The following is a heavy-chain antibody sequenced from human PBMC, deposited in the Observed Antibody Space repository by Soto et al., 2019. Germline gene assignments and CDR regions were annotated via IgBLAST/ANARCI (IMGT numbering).Heavy chain of an antibody. CDR1: GFTFSSYW. V-gene: IGHV3-7*01. CDR3: ARDSWTYEYSRSWAYYYYYGMEV. CDR2: IKQDGSEK. Sequence: GGSLRLSCAASGFTFSSYWMSWVRQAPGKGLEWVANIKQDGSEKYYVDSVKGRFTISRDNAKNSLYLQMNSLRAEDTAVYYCARDSWTYEYSRSWAYYYYYGMEVWGQGKRVTVS. D-gene: IGHD6-13*01. J-gene: IGHJ6*02.